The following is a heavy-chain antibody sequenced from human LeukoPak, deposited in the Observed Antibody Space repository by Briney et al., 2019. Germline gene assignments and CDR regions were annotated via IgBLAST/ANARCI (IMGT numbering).Heavy chain of an antibody. V-gene: IGHV3-21*01. J-gene: IGHJ4*02. D-gene: IGHD5-18*01. CDR1: GFLFSSYS. CDR3: ARLYVDTAMDFDY. CDR2: ISSSSSYI. Sequence: GGSLRLSCAASGFLFSSYSMNWVRQAPGKGLEWVSSISSSSSYIYYADSVKGRFTISRDNAKNSLYLQMNSLRAEDTAVYYCARLYVDTAMDFDYWGQGTLVTVSS.